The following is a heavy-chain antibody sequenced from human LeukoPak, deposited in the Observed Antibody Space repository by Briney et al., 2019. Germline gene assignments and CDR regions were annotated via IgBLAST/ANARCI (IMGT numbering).Heavy chain of an antibody. V-gene: IGHV3-23*01. CDR1: GFTFSNAW. CDR2: MSGSGGGT. CDR3: AKDSSGWYGGFVDY. J-gene: IGHJ4*02. D-gene: IGHD6-19*01. Sequence: GGSLRLSCAASGFTFSNAWMSWVRQAPEKGLEWVSHMSGSGGGTYYADSVKGRFTISRDNSKNTLYLQMNSLRAEDTAVYYCAKDSSGWYGGFVDYWGQGALVTVSS.